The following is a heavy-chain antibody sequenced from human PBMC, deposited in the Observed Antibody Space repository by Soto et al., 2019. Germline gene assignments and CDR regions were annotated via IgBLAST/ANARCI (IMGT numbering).Heavy chain of an antibody. Sequence: SETLSLTCTVSGGSISSYCWSWIRQPAGKGLEWIGRIYTSGSTNYNPSLKSRVTMSVDTSKNQFSLKLSSVTAADTAVYYCARSYDILTGPANWFDPWGQGTLVTVSS. J-gene: IGHJ5*02. V-gene: IGHV4-4*07. CDR1: GGSISSYC. D-gene: IGHD3-9*01. CDR2: IYTSGST. CDR3: ARSYDILTGPANWFDP.